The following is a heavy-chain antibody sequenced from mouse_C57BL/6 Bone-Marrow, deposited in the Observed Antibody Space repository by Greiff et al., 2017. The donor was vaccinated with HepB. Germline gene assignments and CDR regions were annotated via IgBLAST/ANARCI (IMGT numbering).Heavy chain of an antibody. Sequence: QVQLQQPGAELVRPGTSVKLSCKASGYTFTSYWMHWVKQRPGQGLEWIGVIDPSDSYTNYNQKFKGKATLTVDTSSSTAYMQLSSLTSEDSAVYYCARDGYHAMDYWGQGTSVTVSS. D-gene: IGHD2-3*01. CDR3: ARDGYHAMDY. V-gene: IGHV1-59*01. CDR1: GYTFTSYW. J-gene: IGHJ4*01. CDR2: IDPSDSYT.